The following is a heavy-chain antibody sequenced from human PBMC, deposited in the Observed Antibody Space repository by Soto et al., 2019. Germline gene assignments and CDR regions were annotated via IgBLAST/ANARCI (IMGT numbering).Heavy chain of an antibody. CDR2: IYYSGTT. V-gene: IGHV4-39*01. Sequence: SETLSLTCTVSGASIGTSTYHWGWMRRSPGKGLEWIGAIYYSGTTYYNPSLKSRVTISVDTSNNQFSLKLGSVTAADTAVYYCARHGAAVLYYYAMDVWGQGTTVTVSS. J-gene: IGHJ6*02. D-gene: IGHD6-13*01. CDR1: GASIGTSTYH. CDR3: ARHGAAVLYYYAMDV.